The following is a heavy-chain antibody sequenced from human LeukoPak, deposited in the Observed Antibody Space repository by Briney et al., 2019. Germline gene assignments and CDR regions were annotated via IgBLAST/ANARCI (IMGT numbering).Heavy chain of an antibody. J-gene: IGHJ6*03. V-gene: IGHV4-34*01. CDR1: GGSFSGYY. D-gene: IGHD6-13*01. CDR3: ARRRRQPREFYYYYYMDV. Sequence: SETLSLTCAVYGGSFSGYYWSWIRQPPGKGLEWIGEINHSGSTNYNPSLKSRVTISVDTSKNQFSLKLSSVTAADTAVYCCARRRRQPREFYYYYYMDVWGKGTTVTISS. CDR2: INHSGST.